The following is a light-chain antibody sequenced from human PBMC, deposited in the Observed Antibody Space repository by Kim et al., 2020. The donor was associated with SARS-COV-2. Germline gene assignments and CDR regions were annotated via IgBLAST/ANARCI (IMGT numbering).Light chain of an antibody. CDR1: SSDVGGYDY. V-gene: IGLV2-11*01. Sequence: QSALTQPRSVSGSPGQSVTISCTGTSSDVGGYDYVSWYQQHPGKAPKLMIYDVTKRPSGVPDRFSGSKSGNTASLTISGLQAEDEGDYYCCSYAGSYSKIFGGGTKLTVL. CDR2: DVT. CDR3: CSYAGSYSKI. J-gene: IGLJ2*01.